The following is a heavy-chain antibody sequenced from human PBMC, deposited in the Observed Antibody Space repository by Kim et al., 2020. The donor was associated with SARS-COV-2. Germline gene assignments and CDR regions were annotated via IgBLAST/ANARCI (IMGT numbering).Heavy chain of an antibody. CDR2: IKSKTDGGTT. Sequence: GGSLRLSCAASGFTFSNAWMSWVRQATGKGLEWVGRIKSKTDGGTTDYAAPVKGRFTISRDDSKNTLNLQMNSLKTEDTAVYYCTTDRGTVMTAYRGQGTLVTVSS. D-gene: IGHD4-17*01. V-gene: IGHV3-15*01. CDR3: TTDRGTVMTAY. CDR1: GFTFSNAW. J-gene: IGHJ4*02.